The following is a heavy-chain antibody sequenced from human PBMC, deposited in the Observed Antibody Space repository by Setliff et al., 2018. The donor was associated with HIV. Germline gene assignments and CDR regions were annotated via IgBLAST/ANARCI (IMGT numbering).Heavy chain of an antibody. J-gene: IGHJ4*02. CDR2: MSTGGGIK. D-gene: IGHD6-19*01. Sequence: HPGGSLRLSCAATGFTFSSYVLHWVRQAPGKGLEWVAVMSTGGGIKIYADSVKGRFTISRDNSKNTLYLQMNSLRAEDTAVYYCAKDPTTGAVAVYYFDYWGQGTLVTVSS. V-gene: IGHV3-30*18. CDR3: AKDPTTGAVAVYYFDY. CDR1: GFTFSSYV.